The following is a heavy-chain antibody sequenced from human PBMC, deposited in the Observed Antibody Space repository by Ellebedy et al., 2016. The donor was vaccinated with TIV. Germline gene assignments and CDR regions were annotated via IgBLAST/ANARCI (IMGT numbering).Heavy chain of an antibody. D-gene: IGHD3/OR15-3a*01. Sequence: ASVKVSCKASGYTFSSYFMYWVRQAPGQGLEWMGIINPSGGGTNYAQKFQGRVTMTADTSTNTAYMELRSLRSDDTAVYYCARDIWAGNWNFAYWGLGTLVSVAS. CDR3: ARDIWAGNWNFAY. J-gene: IGHJ4*02. V-gene: IGHV1-46*01. CDR2: INPSGGGT. CDR1: GYTFSSYF.